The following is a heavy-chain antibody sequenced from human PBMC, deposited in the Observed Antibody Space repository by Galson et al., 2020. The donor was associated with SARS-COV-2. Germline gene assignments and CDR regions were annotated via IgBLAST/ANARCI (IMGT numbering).Heavy chain of an antibody. Sequence: SETLSLTCTVSGGSISSYYWSWIRQPPGKGLEWIGYIYYSGSTNYNPSLKSRVTISVDTSKNQFSLKLSSVTAADTAVYYCARGKQLLVGPTPFDPWGQGTLVTVSS. CDR2: IYYSGST. CDR1: GGSISSYY. CDR3: ARGKQLLVGPTPFDP. D-gene: IGHD2-2*01. J-gene: IGHJ5*02. V-gene: IGHV4-59*01.